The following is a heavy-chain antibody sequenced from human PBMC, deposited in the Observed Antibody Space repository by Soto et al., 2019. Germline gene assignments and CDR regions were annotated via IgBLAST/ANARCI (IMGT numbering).Heavy chain of an antibody. CDR1: GFTFSSYG. CDR2: ISYDGSNK. Sequence: QVQLVESGGGVVQPGRSLRLSCAASGFTFSSYGMHWVRQAPGKGLEWVAVISYDGSNKYYADSVKGRFTISRDNSKNTLYLQMNSLRAEDTAVYYCAKDATGSGWYGDAFDIWGQGTMVTVSS. V-gene: IGHV3-30*18. D-gene: IGHD6-19*01. J-gene: IGHJ3*02. CDR3: AKDATGSGWYGDAFDI.